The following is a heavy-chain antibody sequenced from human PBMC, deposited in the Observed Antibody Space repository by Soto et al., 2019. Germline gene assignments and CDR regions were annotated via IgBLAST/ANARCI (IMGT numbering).Heavy chain of an antibody. J-gene: IGHJ6*03. CDR3: ASVLMLRRAIFPEGYPYPMDI. CDR1: GGSFSAYY. Sequence: QVQLQQWGAGLLKPSQTMSLPCGIYGGSFSAYYWSWIRQSPGKGLVWIAVITRSGGTNYNPSLMNRVTISIDTSKNQFSLRLTSLTAADTAGYYCASVLMLRRAIFPEGYPYPMDIWCTGPRVTVSS. CDR2: ITRSGGT. D-gene: IGHD1-26*01. V-gene: IGHV4-34*02.